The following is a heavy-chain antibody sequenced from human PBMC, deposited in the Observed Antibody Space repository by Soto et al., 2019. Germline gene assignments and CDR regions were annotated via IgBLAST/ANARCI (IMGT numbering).Heavy chain of an antibody. CDR2: IYYSGST. CDR1: GGSISSGGYY. CDR3: LRGRRRHHYYYLDF. V-gene: IGHV4-31*03. J-gene: IGHJ6*03. Sequence: PSETLSLTCTVSGGSISSGGYYWSWLRQHPGKGLEWIGYIYYSGSTYYNPSLKSRVTISVDTSKNQFSLKLSSVTAADTAVYYCLRGRRRHHYYYLDFSGKGTTVTVS.